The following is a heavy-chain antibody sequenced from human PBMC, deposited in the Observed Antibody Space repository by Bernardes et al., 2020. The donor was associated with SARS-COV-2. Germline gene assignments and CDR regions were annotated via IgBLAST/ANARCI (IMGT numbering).Heavy chain of an antibody. J-gene: IGHJ3*01. CDR1: GYTFTDYY. V-gene: IGHV1-2*02. D-gene: IGHD1-26*01. CDR3: ASVTWSQRDDCDV. Sequence: AAAQVSCKASGYTFTDYYLHWVRQAPGQGLEWMGWVNAKSGDTEYAQKFRGRVTMTRDTAISTAYMELRRLTSDDTALYYCASVTWSQRDDCDVWGQGTMVNVSS. CDR2: VNAKSGDT.